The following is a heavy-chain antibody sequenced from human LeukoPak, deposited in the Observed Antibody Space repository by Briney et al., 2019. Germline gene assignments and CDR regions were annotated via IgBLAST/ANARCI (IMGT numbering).Heavy chain of an antibody. CDR3: ARHERSVVPAASYFDY. J-gene: IGHJ4*02. CDR2: ISSSSSYI. V-gene: IGHV3-21*01. CDR1: GFTFSSYS. Sequence: GGSLRLSCAASGFTFSSYSMNWVRQAPGKGLEWVSSISSSSSYIYYADSVKGRFTISRDNARNSLYLQMNSLRAEDTAVYYCARHERSVVPAASYFDYWGQGTLVTVSS. D-gene: IGHD2-2*01.